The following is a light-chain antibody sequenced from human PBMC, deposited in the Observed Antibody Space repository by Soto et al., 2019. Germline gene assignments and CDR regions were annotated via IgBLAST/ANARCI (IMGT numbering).Light chain of an antibody. CDR3: HSRA. Sequence: DFQVTQSPSSLSTSVGDEVTITCRASQTISRWLAWYQQKPGRAPKLLIYDASTLESGVPSRFSGSGSETEFTLTISRLQPDDFATYFCHSRAFGQGTRLEIK. CDR1: QTISRW. CDR2: DAS. J-gene: IGKJ5*01. V-gene: IGKV1-5*01.